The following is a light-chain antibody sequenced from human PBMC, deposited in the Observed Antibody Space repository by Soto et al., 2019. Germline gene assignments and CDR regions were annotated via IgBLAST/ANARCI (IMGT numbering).Light chain of an antibody. Sequence: IVLTQSPGTLSLFPGERATLSCRASQSLITRYLAWYQQKPGQAPRLLIYGASSSATGIPDRFSGSWSATDFTLTICRLEPEDFAVYSCQQYGTSPTFRQGTRLEIK. J-gene: IGKJ5*01. CDR3: QQYGTSPT. CDR2: GAS. CDR1: QSLITRY. V-gene: IGKV3-20*01.